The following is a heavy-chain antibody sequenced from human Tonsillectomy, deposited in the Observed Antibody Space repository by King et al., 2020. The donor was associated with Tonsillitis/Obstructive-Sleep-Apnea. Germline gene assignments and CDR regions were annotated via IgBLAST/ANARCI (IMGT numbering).Heavy chain of an antibody. CDR1: GGSISSGAYY. CDR3: ARVLWSGYEPSNPYYFDY. V-gene: IGHV4-31*03. J-gene: IGHJ4*02. Sequence: QLQESGPAVVKPSQTLSLTCTVSGGSISSGAYYWSWIRQHPGKGLEWIGYIYYSGSTYYNPSLKSRVTISVDTSKNQFSLKLSSVTAADTAVYYCARVLWSGYEPSNPYYFDYWGQGTLVTVSS. CDR2: IYYSGST. D-gene: IGHD5-12*01.